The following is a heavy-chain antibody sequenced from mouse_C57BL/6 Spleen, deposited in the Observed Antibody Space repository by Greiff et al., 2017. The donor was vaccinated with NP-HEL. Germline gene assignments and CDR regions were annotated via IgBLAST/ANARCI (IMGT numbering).Heavy chain of an antibody. CDR1: GYTFTSYG. Sequence: QVQLQQSGAELARPGASVKLSCKASGYTFTSYGISWVKQRTGQGLEWIGEIYPRSGNTYYNEKFKGKATLTADKSSSTAYMELRSLTSEDSAVYFCAREEGYYDYGGYYFDYWGQGTTLTVSS. J-gene: IGHJ2*01. CDR2: IYPRSGNT. CDR3: AREEGYYDYGGYYFDY. D-gene: IGHD2-4*01. V-gene: IGHV1-81*01.